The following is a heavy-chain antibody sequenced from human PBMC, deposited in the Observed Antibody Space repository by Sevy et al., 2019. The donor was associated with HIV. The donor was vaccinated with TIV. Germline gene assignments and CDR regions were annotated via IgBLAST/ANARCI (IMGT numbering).Heavy chain of an antibody. J-gene: IGHJ4*02. CDR3: ARDSEAAAQDFDY. D-gene: IGHD6-25*01. CDR2: IHSSSSTT. CDR1: GFSFRSYS. Sequence: GGSLRLSCAASGFSFRSYSMNWVRHAPGKGLEWVSYIHSSSSTTYYADSVKGRFIISRDNAKNTLYLQMNSLRAEDTAVYFCARDSEAAAQDFDYWGQGTLVTVSS. V-gene: IGHV3-48*04.